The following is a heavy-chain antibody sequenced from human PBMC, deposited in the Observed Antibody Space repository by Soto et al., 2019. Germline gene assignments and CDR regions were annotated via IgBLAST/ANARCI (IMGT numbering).Heavy chain of an antibody. Sequence: SETLSLTCAVSGYSISSGYYWGWIRQPPGKGLEWIGSIYHSGSTYYNPSLKSRVTISVDTSKNQFSLKLSSETAADTAVYYCARAATTVTIYYYYGMDVWGQGTTVTVSS. CDR2: IYHSGST. J-gene: IGHJ6*02. V-gene: IGHV4-38-2*01. CDR3: ARAATTVTIYYYYGMDV. D-gene: IGHD4-17*01. CDR1: GYSISSGYY.